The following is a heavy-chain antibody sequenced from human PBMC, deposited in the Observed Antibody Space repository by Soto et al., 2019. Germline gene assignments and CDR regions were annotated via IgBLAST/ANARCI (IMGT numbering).Heavy chain of an antibody. CDR1: GGTFSSHT. Sequence: QGQLEQSGAEVKKPGSSVKVSCKASGGTFSSHTFSWVRQAPGQGLEWMGRIIPALGTATYAQKFQDRVTITADEPATTVDMELNSLRSEDTAVYYCARPDFGDYWYFDLWGRGTLVTVSS. CDR2: IIPALGTA. V-gene: IGHV1-69*08. CDR3: ARPDFGDYWYFDL. J-gene: IGHJ2*01. D-gene: IGHD4-17*01.